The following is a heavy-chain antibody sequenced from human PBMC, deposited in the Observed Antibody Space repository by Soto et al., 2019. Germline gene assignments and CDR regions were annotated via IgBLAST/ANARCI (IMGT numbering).Heavy chain of an antibody. CDR2: ITPFNGNT. CDR3: VGDRGAVGDYYGMDV. J-gene: IGHJ6*02. CDR1: GYTFTYRY. Sequence: QMQLVQSGAEVKKTGSSVKVSCKASGYTFTYRYLHWVRQAPGQALEWMGWITPFNGNTNYAQKFQDRVTITRDRSMSTAYMELSSLRSEDTAMYYCVGDRGAVGDYYGMDVWDQGTTVTVSS. V-gene: IGHV1-45*02. D-gene: IGHD3-10*01.